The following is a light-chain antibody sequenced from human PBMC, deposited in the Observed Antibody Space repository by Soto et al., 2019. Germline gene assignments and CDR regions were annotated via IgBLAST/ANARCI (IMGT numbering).Light chain of an antibody. CDR3: TSFARGSTLV. J-gene: IGLJ3*02. Sequence: QSVLTQPASVSGSPGQSITISCTGTSSDVGGYNYVSWYQQYPGKAPKLMIYATSKRPSGVSNRFSGSKSGDTASLTISGLQAEDEADYYCTSFARGSTLVFGGGTKVTVL. CDR1: SSDVGGYNY. V-gene: IGLV2-14*01. CDR2: ATS.